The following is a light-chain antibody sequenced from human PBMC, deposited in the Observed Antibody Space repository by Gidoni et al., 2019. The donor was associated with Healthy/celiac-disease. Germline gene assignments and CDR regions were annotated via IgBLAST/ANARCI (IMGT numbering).Light chain of an antibody. CDR2: WAS. V-gene: IGKV4-1*01. Sequence: IVMPQSPDSLAVSLGERATINCKSSQSVLYSSNNKNYLAWYQQKPGQPPKLLIYWASTRESGVPDRFSGSGSGTDFTLTISSLQAEDVAVYYCQQYYSTPTFGQGTKLEIK. CDR1: QSVLYSSNNKNY. CDR3: QQYYSTPT. J-gene: IGKJ2*01.